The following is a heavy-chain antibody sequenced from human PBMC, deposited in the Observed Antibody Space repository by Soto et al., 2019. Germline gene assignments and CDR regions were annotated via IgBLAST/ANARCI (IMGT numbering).Heavy chain of an antibody. Sequence: PGGSLRLSCAASGFTVSSNYMSWVRQAPGKGLEWVSVIYSGGSTYDADSVKGRFTISRDNSKNTLYLQMNSLRAEDTAVYYCARDQKLDYGMDVWGKGTTVTVSS. J-gene: IGHJ6*04. CDR3: ARDQKLDYGMDV. D-gene: IGHD4-4*01. CDR2: IYSGGST. CDR1: GFTVSSNY. V-gene: IGHV3-53*01.